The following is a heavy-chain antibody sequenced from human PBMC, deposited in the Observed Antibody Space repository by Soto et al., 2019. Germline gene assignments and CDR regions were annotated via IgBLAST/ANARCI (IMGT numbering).Heavy chain of an antibody. V-gene: IGHV3-48*01. Sequence: SGFTFSYYNMNWVRQAPARGLEWVSYISISSSTIYYADSVKGRFTISRDNDSNSLYLQMNSLRAEDTAVYYCAKDMLWFGESVIFDYWGQGTLVTVSS. CDR2: ISISSSTI. D-gene: IGHD3-10*01. J-gene: IGHJ4*02. CDR1: GFTFSYYN. CDR3: AKDMLWFGESVIFDY.